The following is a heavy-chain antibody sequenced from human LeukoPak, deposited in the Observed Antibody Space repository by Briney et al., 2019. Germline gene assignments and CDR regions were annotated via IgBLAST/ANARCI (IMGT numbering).Heavy chain of an antibody. CDR3: AKVIAAAGPYYYYGMDV. D-gene: IGHD6-13*01. V-gene: IGHV3-9*01. Sequence: GRSLRLSCAASGFTFDDYAMHWVRQAPGKGLEWVSGISWNSGSIGYADSVKGRFTISRDNAKNSLYLQMNSLRAEDTALYYCAKVIAAAGPYYYYGMDVWGQGTTVTVSS. CDR1: GFTFDDYA. CDR2: ISWNSGSI. J-gene: IGHJ6*02.